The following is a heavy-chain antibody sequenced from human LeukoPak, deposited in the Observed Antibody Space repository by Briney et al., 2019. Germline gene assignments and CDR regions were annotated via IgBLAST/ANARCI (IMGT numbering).Heavy chain of an antibody. D-gene: IGHD4-17*01. CDR1: GFMFSSYW. Sequence: PGGSLRLSCAASGFMFSSYWMHWVRQLPGKGLVWVSRINIDGSTTTYADSVKGRFTISRDNAKNTLYLQMNSLRAEDTAVYYCVRWGTTVTTDIPAFDTWGQGTVVTVSS. CDR3: VRWGTTVTTDIPAFDT. CDR2: INIDGSTT. V-gene: IGHV3-74*01. J-gene: IGHJ3*02.